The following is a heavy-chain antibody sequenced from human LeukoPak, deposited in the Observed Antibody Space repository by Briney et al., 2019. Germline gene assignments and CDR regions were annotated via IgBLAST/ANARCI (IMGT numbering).Heavy chain of an antibody. CDR3: ARRVVAATRNWFDP. V-gene: IGHV1-3*01. J-gene: IGHJ5*02. D-gene: IGHD2-15*01. CDR1: GYTFTSYA. CDR2: INAGNGST. Sequence: ASVKVSCKASGYTFTSYAMHWVRQAPGQRLEWMGWINAGNGSTKYSQKFQGRVTITRDTSASTAYMELSSLRSEDTAVYYCARRVVAATRNWFDPWGQGTLVTVSS.